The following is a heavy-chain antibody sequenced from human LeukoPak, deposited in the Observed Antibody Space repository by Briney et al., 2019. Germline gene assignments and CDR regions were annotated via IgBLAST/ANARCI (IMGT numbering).Heavy chain of an antibody. J-gene: IGHJ6*01. CDR1: GFNFSGFA. CDR3: AKMKGHPLPKYYMDV. V-gene: IGHV3-23*01. CDR2: ISGSGDNT. D-gene: IGHD1-26*01. Sequence: GGSLRLSCAASGFNFSGFAMSWVRRTPGKGLEWVSGISGSGDNTLYADSVKGRFTISRDNSKNTLYLEMNSLRAEDTAIYYCAKMKGHPLPKYYMDVWGQGTTVTVSS.